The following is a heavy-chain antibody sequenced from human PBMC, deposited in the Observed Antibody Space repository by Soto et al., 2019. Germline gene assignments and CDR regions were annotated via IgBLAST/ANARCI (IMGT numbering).Heavy chain of an antibody. V-gene: IGHV1-3*01. J-gene: IGHJ6*02. CDR3: ARVSPGGSGSYYNDYYYYGMDV. Sequence: QVQLVQSGAEVKKPGASVKVSCKASGYTFTSYAMHWVRQAPGQRLEWMGWINAGNGNTKYSQKFKGRVTITRDTSASTAYMELSSLRSEDTAVYYCARVSPGGSGSYYNDYYYYGMDVWGQGTTVTVSS. D-gene: IGHD3-10*01. CDR1: GYTFTSYA. CDR2: INAGNGNT.